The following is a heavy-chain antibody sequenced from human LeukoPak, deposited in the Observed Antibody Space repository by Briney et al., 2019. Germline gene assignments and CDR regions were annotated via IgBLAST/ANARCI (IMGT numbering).Heavy chain of an antibody. Sequence: PGGSLRLSCAASGFTFSNAWMSWVRQAPGKGLGWVGRIKSKTDGGTTDYAAPVKGRFTISRDDSKNTLYLQMNSLKTEDTAVYYCTTEQRGYSYGWIDYWGQGTLVTVSS. CDR2: IKSKTDGGTT. J-gene: IGHJ4*02. D-gene: IGHD5-18*01. CDR1: GFTFSNAW. V-gene: IGHV3-15*01. CDR3: TTEQRGYSYGWIDY.